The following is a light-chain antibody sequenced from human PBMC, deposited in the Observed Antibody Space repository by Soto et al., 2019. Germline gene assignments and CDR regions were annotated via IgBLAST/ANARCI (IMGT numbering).Light chain of an antibody. CDR3: QQYGNGNSPRYS. J-gene: IGKJ2*03. CDR2: ETS. Sequence: EIVLTQSPGTLSLSLGERATLSCRASQSVSSNYLAWYQQKPGQAPRLLIYETSSRATGIPDRFSGSGSGTDFTLSISRLEPEDFAVYYCQQYGNGNSPRYSFGQGTRLEFK. V-gene: IGKV3-20*01. CDR1: QSVSSNY.